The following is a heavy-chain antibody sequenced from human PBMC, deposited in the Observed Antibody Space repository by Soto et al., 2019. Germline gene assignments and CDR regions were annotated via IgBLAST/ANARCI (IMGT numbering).Heavy chain of an antibody. J-gene: IGHJ6*02. CDR3: STSVYCSTTRCYYYSSLDV. Sequence: QVQLVQSGAEVKKPGSSVKVSCKVSGGTFSSHSINWVRQAPGQGPEWMGGIIPIFGTENYAQKFQGRVTITADESTSTAYMELSSLTSEDTALYYCSTSVYCSTTRCYYYSSLDVWGQGTTVIVSS. CDR1: GGTFSSHS. CDR2: IIPIFGTE. D-gene: IGHD2-2*01. V-gene: IGHV1-69*01.